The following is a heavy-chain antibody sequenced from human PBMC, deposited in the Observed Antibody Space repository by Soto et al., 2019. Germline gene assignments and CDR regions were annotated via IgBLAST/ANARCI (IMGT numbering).Heavy chain of an antibody. CDR3: ARGRYGDY. V-gene: IGHV1-18*01. Sequence: QVHLVQYGAEVKKPGASVKVSCKASSYTFTSCGITWVRQAPGQGLEWMGWISAHNGNTDYAQKLQGRVIVTRDTSTSTAYMELRSLISDDTAVYYCARGRYGDYWGQGALVTVSS. J-gene: IGHJ4*02. CDR1: SYTFTSCG. D-gene: IGHD1-1*01. CDR2: ISAHNGNT.